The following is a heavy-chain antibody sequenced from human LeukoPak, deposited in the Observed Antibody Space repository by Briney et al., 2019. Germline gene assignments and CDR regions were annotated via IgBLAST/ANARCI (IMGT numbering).Heavy chain of an antibody. Sequence: GGSLRLSCAAFGFTFSSYAMSWVRQAPGKGLEWVSAISGSGGSTYYADSVKGRFTISRDNSKNTLYLQMNSLRAEDTAVYYCAKEGDYDFWSGYYERHFDYWGQGTLVTVSS. CDR2: ISGSGGST. V-gene: IGHV3-23*01. CDR1: GFTFSSYA. CDR3: AKEGDYDFWSGYYERHFDY. J-gene: IGHJ4*02. D-gene: IGHD3-3*01.